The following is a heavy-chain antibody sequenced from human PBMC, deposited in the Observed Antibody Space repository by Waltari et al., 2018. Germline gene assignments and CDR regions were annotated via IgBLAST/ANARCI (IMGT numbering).Heavy chain of an antibody. Sequence: APGQGLEWMGGIIPIFGTANYAQKFQGRVTITADESTSTAYMELSSLRSEDTAVYYCARGEQQLVVGRYYYYGMDVWGQGTTVTVSS. V-gene: IGHV1-69*01. D-gene: IGHD6-13*01. CDR3: ARGEQQLVVGRYYYYGMDV. CDR2: IIPIFGTA. J-gene: IGHJ6*02.